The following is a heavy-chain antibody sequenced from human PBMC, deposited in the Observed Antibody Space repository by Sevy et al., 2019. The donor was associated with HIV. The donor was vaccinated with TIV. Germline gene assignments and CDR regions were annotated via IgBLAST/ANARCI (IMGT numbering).Heavy chain of an antibody. J-gene: IGHJ4*02. CDR3: ARLVVRGVIIPDFDY. CDR1: GYTFTSYG. V-gene: IGHV1-18*01. CDR2: ISAYNGNT. Sequence: ASVKDSCKASGYTFTSYGISWVRQAPGQGLEWMGWISAYNGNTNYAQKLQGRVTMTTDTSTSTAYMELRSLRSDDTAVYYCARLVVRGVIIPDFDYWGQGTLVTVSS. D-gene: IGHD3-10*01.